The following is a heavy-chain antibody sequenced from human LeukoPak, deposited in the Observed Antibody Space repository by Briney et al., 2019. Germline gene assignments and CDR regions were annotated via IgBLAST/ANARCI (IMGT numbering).Heavy chain of an antibody. CDR1: GGSISSYY. CDR2: ICYSGST. D-gene: IGHD2-15*01. Sequence: KPSETLSLTCTVSGGSISSYYWSWIRQPPGKGLEWIGYICYSGSTNYNPSLKSRVTISVDTSKNQFSLKLSSVTAADTAVYYCARRYCSGGSCYHFDCWGQGTLVTVSS. CDR3: ARRYCSGGSCYHFDC. V-gene: IGHV4-59*12. J-gene: IGHJ4*02.